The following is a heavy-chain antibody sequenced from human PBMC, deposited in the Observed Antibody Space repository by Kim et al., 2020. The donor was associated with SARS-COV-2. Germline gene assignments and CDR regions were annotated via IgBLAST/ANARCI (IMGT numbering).Heavy chain of an antibody. CDR2: INPNSGGT. D-gene: IGHD2-21*02. CDR3: AAVDCGGDCRGWYFDL. CDR1: GYTFTGYY. Sequence: ASVKVSCKASGYTFTGYYMHWVRQAPGQGLEWMGWINPNSGGTNYAQKFQGRVTMTRDTSISTAYMELSRLRSDDTAVYYCAAVDCGGDCRGWYFDLWGRGTLVTVSS. J-gene: IGHJ2*01. V-gene: IGHV1-2*02.